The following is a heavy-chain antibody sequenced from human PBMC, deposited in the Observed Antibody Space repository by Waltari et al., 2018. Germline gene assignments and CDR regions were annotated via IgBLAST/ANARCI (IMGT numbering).Heavy chain of an antibody. CDR2: IKHDGTGT. Sequence: EVQLVESGGGLVQHGGSLRLSCEVSGFTFSNYWMHWVRQVPGKGLVWVSRIKHDGTGTIYADSVQGRFTISRDNAKNTLYLQLNSLRGEDTAVYYCGRGYNDRRLDYWGQGTLVTVSS. D-gene: IGHD1-1*01. CDR3: GRGYNDRRLDY. V-gene: IGHV3-74*01. J-gene: IGHJ4*02. CDR1: GFTFSNYW.